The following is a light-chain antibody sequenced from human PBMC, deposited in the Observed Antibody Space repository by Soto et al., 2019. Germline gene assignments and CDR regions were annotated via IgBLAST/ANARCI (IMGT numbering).Light chain of an antibody. J-gene: IGLJ1*01. Sequence: QSALTQPASVSGSPGQSITISCTGTRSDVGSYNLVSWYQQHPGKAPKLMIYEGSKRPSGVSYRFSGSKSGNTASLTISGLQAEDEADYFCCSYAGTSTYVFGTGTKVTVL. CDR3: CSYAGTSTYV. CDR2: EGS. V-gene: IGLV2-23*01. CDR1: RSDVGSYNL.